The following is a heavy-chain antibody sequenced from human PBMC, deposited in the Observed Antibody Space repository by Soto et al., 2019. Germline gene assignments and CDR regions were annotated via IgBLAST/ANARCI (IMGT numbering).Heavy chain of an antibody. CDR3: AREKVWEPLYYYYYGMDV. CDR2: ISYDGSNK. D-gene: IGHD1-26*01. V-gene: IGHV3-30-3*01. Sequence: PGGSLRLSCAASGFTFSSYAMHWVRQAPGKGLEWVAVISYDGSNKYYADYVKGRFTISRDNSKNTLYLQMNSLRAEDTAVYYCAREKVWEPLYYYYYGMDVWGQGTTVTVSS. J-gene: IGHJ6*02. CDR1: GFTFSSYA.